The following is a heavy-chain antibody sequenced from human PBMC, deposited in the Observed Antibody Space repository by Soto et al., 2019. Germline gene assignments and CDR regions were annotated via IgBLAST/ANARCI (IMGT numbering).Heavy chain of an antibody. CDR2: ISGSGGST. Sequence: EVQLLESGGGLVQPGGSLRLSCAASGFTFSSYAMSWVRQAPGKGLEWVSAISGSGGSTYYADSVKGRFTISRDNSKNTLYLQMNSLRTEDTAVYYCAKDFFAKRGFGVVTAPFDYWGQGTLVTVSS. V-gene: IGHV3-23*01. CDR1: GFTFSSYA. D-gene: IGHD3-3*01. J-gene: IGHJ4*02. CDR3: AKDFFAKRGFGVVTAPFDY.